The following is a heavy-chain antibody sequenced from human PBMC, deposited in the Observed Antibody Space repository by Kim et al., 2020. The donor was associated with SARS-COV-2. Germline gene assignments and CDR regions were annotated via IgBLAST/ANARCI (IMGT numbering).Heavy chain of an antibody. CDR2: IYSTRST. D-gene: IGHD3-3*01. Sequence: SETLSLTCSVSGGYIGSFYWSWIRHPPGKGLEWIASIYSTRSTNYNPSLKSRVTMSVDTSKNEFSLRLTSVTAADTAVYYCARGSVIIPLEYWGQGTLVTVS. J-gene: IGHJ4*02. V-gene: IGHV4-59*13. CDR1: GGYIGSFY. CDR3: ARGSVIIPLEY.